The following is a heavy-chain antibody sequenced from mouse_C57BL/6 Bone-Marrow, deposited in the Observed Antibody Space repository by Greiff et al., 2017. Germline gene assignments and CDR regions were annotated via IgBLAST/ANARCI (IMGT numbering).Heavy chain of an antibody. CDR3: ARPPYDGYYLWFAY. CDR1: GFTFSSYG. CDR2: ISSGGSYT. J-gene: IGHJ3*01. Sequence: VQLKESGGDLVKPGGSLKLSCAASGFTFSSYGMSWVRQTPDKRLEWVATISSGGSYTYYPDSVKGRFTISRDNAKNTLYLQMSSLKSEDTAMYYCARPPYDGYYLWFAYWGQGTLVTVSA. V-gene: IGHV5-6*01. D-gene: IGHD2-3*01.